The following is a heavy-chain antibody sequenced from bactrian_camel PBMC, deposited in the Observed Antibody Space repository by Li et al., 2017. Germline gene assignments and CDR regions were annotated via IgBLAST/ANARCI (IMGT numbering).Heavy chain of an antibody. CDR3: AASVIVLQLGSRLMRRPYNH. J-gene: IGHJ4*01. D-gene: IGHD2*01. V-gene: IGHV3S55*01. Sequence: HVQLVESGGGSVQAGGSLTLSCKVSGDDFGRLSMAWFRQAPGHEREGLASVTGAGVTTYAERVQGRFFISLDNDKSTLFLQMNDLKPEDTAMYYCAASVIVLQLGSRLMRRPYNHWGQGTQVTVS. CDR2: VTGAGVT. CDR1: GDDFGRLS.